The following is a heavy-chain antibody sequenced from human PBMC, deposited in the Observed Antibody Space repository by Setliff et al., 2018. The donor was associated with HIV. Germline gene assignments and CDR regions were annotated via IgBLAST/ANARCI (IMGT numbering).Heavy chain of an antibody. D-gene: IGHD5-18*01. CDR2: IKSKTDGGTT. V-gene: IGHV3-15*01. Sequence: GESLKISCAASGFTFSSYEMNWVRQAPGKGLEWVGRIKSKTDGGTTDYAAPVKGRFTISRDESKSTLYLQMNSLKTEDTAVYYCTTGPAYSFGNQFYYGIDVWGQGTTVTVSS. J-gene: IGHJ6*02. CDR1: GFTFSSYE. CDR3: TTGPAYSFGNQFYYGIDV.